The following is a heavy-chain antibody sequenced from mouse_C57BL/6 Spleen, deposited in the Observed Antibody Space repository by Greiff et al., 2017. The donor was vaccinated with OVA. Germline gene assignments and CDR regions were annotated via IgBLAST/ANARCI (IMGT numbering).Heavy chain of an antibody. J-gene: IGHJ4*01. Sequence: EVMLVESGGGLVKPGGSLKLSCAASGFTFSDYGMHWVRQAPEKGLEWVAYISSGSSTIYYADTVKGRFTISRDNAKNTLFLQMTSLRSEDTAMYYCARGNYYGGAMDYWGQGTSVTVSS. D-gene: IGHD1-1*01. CDR2: ISSGSSTI. V-gene: IGHV5-17*01. CDR3: ARGNYYGGAMDY. CDR1: GFTFSDYG.